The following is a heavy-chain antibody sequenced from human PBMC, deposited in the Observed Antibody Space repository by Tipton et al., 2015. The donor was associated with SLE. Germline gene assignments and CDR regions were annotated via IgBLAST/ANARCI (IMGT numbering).Heavy chain of an antibody. Sequence: TLSLTCTVSGDSISGGKYHWSWVRQPPGKGLEWIGYIYYSGSTNYNPSLKSRVTISVEASKNQFSLELSSVTAADTAVYYCASNNWSYGYFRHWGQGTLVTVSS. V-gene: IGHV4-61*01. CDR1: GDSISGGKYH. J-gene: IGHJ1*01. CDR3: ASNNWSYGYFRH. CDR2: IYYSGST. D-gene: IGHD1-20*01.